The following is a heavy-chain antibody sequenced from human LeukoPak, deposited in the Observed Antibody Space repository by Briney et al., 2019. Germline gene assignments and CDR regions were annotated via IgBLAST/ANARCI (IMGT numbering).Heavy chain of an antibody. CDR2: IYYSGST. D-gene: IGHD1-26*01. Sequence: MTSETLSLTCTVSGGSISSSSYYWGWIRQPPGKGLEWIGSIYYSGSTYYNPSLKSRVTISVDTSKNQSSLKLSSVTAADTAVYYCASQLVGATDYWGQGTLVTVSS. V-gene: IGHV4-39*07. CDR3: ASQLVGATDY. CDR1: GGSISSSSYY. J-gene: IGHJ4*02.